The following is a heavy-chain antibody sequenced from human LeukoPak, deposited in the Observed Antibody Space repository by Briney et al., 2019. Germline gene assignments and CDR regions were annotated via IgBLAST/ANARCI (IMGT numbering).Heavy chain of an antibody. V-gene: IGHV3-30*02. J-gene: IGHJ4*02. Sequence: GGSLRLSCAASGFTFSNYGVHWVRQAPGKGLEWVTFIRYDGSNQYYADSVKGRFILSRDNSKSTLYLQMNSLRPEDTAVYYCAKGYSGYDSTLDYWGQGTLVIVSS. CDR3: AKGYSGYDSTLDY. CDR1: GFTFSNYG. D-gene: IGHD5-12*01. CDR2: IRYDGSNQ.